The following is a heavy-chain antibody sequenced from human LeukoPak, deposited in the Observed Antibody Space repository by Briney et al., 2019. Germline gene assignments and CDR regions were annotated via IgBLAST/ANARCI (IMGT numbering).Heavy chain of an antibody. CDR1: GYTFTGYY. D-gene: IGHD5-12*01. CDR3: ASSGPSQYSGYALTPDY. V-gene: IGHV1-2*06. Sequence: ASVKVSCKASGYTFTGYYMHWVRQAPGQGLEWMGRINPNSGGTNYAQKFQGRGTMPRDTSISTAYMELSRLRSDGTAVYYCASSGPSQYSGYALTPDYWGQGTLVTVSS. CDR2: INPNSGGT. J-gene: IGHJ4*02.